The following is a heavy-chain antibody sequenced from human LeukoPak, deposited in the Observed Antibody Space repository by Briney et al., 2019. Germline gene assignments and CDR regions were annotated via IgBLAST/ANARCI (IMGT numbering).Heavy chain of an antibody. Sequence: SVNVSCKASGGTFSSYAISRVRQAPGQALEWTGRIIPILGIANYAQKFQGRVTITADKSTSTAYMELSSLRSEDTAVYYCARVLTTVTPDAFDIWGQGTMVTVSS. CDR2: IIPILGIA. CDR1: GGTFSSYA. D-gene: IGHD4-17*01. CDR3: ARVLTTVTPDAFDI. V-gene: IGHV1-69*04. J-gene: IGHJ3*02.